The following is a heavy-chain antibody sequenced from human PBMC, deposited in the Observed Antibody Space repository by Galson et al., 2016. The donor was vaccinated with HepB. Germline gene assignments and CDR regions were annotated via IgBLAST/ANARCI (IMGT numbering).Heavy chain of an antibody. J-gene: IGHJ3*02. CDR2: IYTGGST. CDR3: ARGALTGNHDAFDI. CDR1: GFTVNHNY. D-gene: IGHD7-27*01. Sequence: SLRLSCAASGFTVNHNYMTWVRQAPGKGLEWVSVIYTGGSTYYADSVKGRFAISRDNSKNTVYLQMNSLRAEDTAVCYCARGALTGNHDAFDIWGQGTMVTVSS. V-gene: IGHV3-53*01.